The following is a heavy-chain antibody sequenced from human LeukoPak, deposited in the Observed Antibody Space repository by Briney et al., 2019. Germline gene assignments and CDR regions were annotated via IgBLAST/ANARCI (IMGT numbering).Heavy chain of an antibody. J-gene: IGHJ4*02. V-gene: IGHV3-21*01. CDR3: ARDGPVAAAGLDY. Sequence: GGSLRLSCAASGFTFSSYSMNWVRQAPGKGLEWVSSISSSSSYIYYADSVEGRFTISRDNAKNSLYLQMNSLRAEDTAVYYCARDGPVAAAGLDYWGQGTLVTVSS. D-gene: IGHD6-13*01. CDR2: ISSSSSYI. CDR1: GFTFSSYS.